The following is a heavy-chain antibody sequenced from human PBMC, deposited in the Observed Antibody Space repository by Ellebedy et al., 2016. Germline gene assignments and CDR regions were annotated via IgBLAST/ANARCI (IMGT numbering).Heavy chain of an antibody. Sequence: GSLRLSXTVSGGSISSYYWSWIRQPPGKGLEWIGYIYYSGSTNYNPSLKSRVTISVDTSKNQFSLKLSSVTAADTAVYYCARGRGITGTTWFDPWGQGTLVTVSS. CDR2: IYYSGST. CDR1: GGSISSYY. V-gene: IGHV4-59*01. CDR3: ARGRGITGTTWFDP. D-gene: IGHD1-7*01. J-gene: IGHJ5*02.